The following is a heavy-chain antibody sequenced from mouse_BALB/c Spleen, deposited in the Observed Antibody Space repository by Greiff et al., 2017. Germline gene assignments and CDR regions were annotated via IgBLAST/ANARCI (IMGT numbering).Heavy chain of an antibody. CDR1: GFTFTDYY. D-gene: IGHD3-1*01. CDR3: ARDIVSSGYDY. J-gene: IGHJ3*01. CDR2: IRNKANGYTT. Sequence: DVHLVESGGGLVQPGGSLRLSCATSGFTFTDYYMSWVRQPPGKALEWLGFIRNKANGYTTEYSASVKGRFTISRDNSQSILYLQMNTLRAEDSATYYCARDIVSSGYDYWGQGTLVTVSA. V-gene: IGHV7-3*02.